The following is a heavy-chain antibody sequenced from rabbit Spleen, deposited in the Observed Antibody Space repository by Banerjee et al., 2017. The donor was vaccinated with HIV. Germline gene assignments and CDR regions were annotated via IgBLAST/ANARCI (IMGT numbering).Heavy chain of an antibody. J-gene: IGHJ6*01. CDR1: GFSFSAGYY. CDR3: ARFYAGYGDGGYAAM. D-gene: IGHD7-1*01. Sequence: QEQLVESGGGLVKPEGSLTLTCTASGFSFSAGYYVCWVRQAPGKGLEWIACIHGGSINSIYYASWAKGRFSISKTSSTTVTLQMTSRTAADTATYFCARFYAGYGDGGYAAMWGPGTLVTVS. CDR2: IHGGSINSI. V-gene: IGHV1S45*01.